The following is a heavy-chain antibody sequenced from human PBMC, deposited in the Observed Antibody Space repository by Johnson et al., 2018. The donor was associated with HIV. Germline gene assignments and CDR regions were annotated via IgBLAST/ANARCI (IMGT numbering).Heavy chain of an antibody. J-gene: IGHJ3*02. CDR2: ISYDGIYK. Sequence: QVQLVESGGGVVQPGRSLRLSCTGFGFTFNRYAIHWVRQAPNKGLEWVAVISYDGIYKYYVDSVKGRFTISRDNVRNSVYLQMNSLGVEDTGFYYCARAHLIFPKNAFDIWGQGTTVMVSS. V-gene: IGHV3-30*04. D-gene: IGHD3-3*02. CDR1: GFTFNRYA. CDR3: ARAHLIFPKNAFDI.